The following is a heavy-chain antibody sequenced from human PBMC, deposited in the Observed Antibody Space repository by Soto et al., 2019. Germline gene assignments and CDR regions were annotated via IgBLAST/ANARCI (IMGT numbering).Heavy chain of an antibody. J-gene: IGHJ6*02. D-gene: IGHD3-16*01. CDR1: GYSISSGYY. CDR3: ASPSYMGGFRDYYYYGMDV. Sequence: SETLSLTCAVSGYSISSGYYWGWIRQPPGKGLEWIGSIYHSGSTYYNPSLKSRVTISVDTSKNQFSLKLSSVTAADTAVYYCASPSYMGGFRDYYYYGMDVWGQGTTVTVSS. CDR2: IYHSGST. V-gene: IGHV4-38-2*01.